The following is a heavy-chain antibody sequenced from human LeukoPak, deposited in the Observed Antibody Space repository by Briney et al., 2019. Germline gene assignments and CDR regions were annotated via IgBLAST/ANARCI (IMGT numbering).Heavy chain of an antibody. CDR3: ARDGPQRYCSSTSCLRRYGMDV. Sequence: PSETLSLTGTVSGGSISSYYWSWIRQPPGKGLEWIGYIYYSGSTNYNPSLKSRVTISVDTSKNQFSLKLSSVTAADTAVYYCARDGPQRYCSSTSCLRRYGMDVWGQGTTVTVSS. CDR1: GGSISSYY. J-gene: IGHJ6*02. V-gene: IGHV4-59*01. CDR2: IYYSGST. D-gene: IGHD2-2*01.